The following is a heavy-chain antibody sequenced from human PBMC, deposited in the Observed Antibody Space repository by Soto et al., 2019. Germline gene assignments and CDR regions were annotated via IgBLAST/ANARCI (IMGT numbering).Heavy chain of an antibody. J-gene: IGHJ4*02. Sequence: SQTLSLTCAISGDSVSSNSAAWNWIRQSPSRGLEWLGRTYYRSKWYNDYAVSVKSRITINPDTSKNQFSLQLNSVTPEDSAVYYCAREGADSSGWNNTFGYWGQGTLVTVSS. D-gene: IGHD6-19*01. V-gene: IGHV6-1*01. CDR3: AREGADSSGWNNTFGY. CDR1: GDSVSSNSAA. CDR2: TYYRSKWYN.